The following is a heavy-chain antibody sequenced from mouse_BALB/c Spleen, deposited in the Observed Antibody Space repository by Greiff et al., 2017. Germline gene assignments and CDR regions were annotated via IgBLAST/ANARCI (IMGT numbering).Heavy chain of an antibody. J-gene: IGHJ4*01. CDR1: GYSFTGYN. D-gene: IGHD2-12*01. CDR2: IDPYNGGT. CDR3: ARYSPLGYAMDY. Sequence: EVQLQQSGPELGKPGASVKISCKASGYSFTGYNMYWVKQSHRKSLEWIGYIDPYNGGTSYNQKFKGKATLTVDKSSSTAYMQLNSLTSEDSAYYCCARYSPLGYAMDYWGQGTSVTVSS. V-gene: IGHV1S135*01.